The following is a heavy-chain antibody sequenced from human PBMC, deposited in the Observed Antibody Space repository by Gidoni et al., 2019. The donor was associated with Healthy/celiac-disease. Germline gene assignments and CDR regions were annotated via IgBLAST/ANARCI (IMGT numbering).Heavy chain of an antibody. V-gene: IGHV3-13*04. Sequence: EVQLVESGGGLVQPGGSLRLSCAASGFTFSRHDMHWVRQATGKGLEWVSAIGTAGDTYYPGSVKGRFTISRENVKHSLYLQMNRLRAGDTAVYYCARIVKGQFDYWGQGTLVTVSS. D-gene: IGHD2-15*01. J-gene: IGHJ4*02. CDR1: GFTFSRHD. CDR2: IGTAGDT. CDR3: ARIVKGQFDY.